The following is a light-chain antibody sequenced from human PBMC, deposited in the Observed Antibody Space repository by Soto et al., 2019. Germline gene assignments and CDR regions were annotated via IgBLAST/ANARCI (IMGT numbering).Light chain of an antibody. V-gene: IGKV1-5*01. Sequence: DIQMTQSSSTLSASVGDRVTITCRASQSISSWLAWYQQKPGKAPKLLIYDASSLESGVPSRFSGSGSGTEFTLTISSLQPDDFATYYCQQYNSYSFTFGGGTKVEIK. CDR2: DAS. CDR3: QQYNSYSFT. CDR1: QSISSW. J-gene: IGKJ4*01.